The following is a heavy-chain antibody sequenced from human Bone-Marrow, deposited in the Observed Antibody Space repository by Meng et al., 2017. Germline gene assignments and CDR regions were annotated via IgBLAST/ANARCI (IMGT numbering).Heavy chain of an antibody. D-gene: IGHD2-8*01. CDR1: GFTFSSHA. Sequence: GESLKISCAASGFTFSSHAISWVRQAPGKGLQWVSRISGNRDTTNFAAFVKGRFTISRDNSKSTVYMQMNSLRVEDTAIYYCAKELVSFATGGLDYWGRGILVTVSS. CDR3: AKELVSFATGGLDY. V-gene: IGHV3-23*01. CDR2: ISGNRDTT. J-gene: IGHJ4*02.